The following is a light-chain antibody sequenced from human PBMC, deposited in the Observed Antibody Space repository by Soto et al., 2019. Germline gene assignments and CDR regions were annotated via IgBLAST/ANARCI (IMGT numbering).Light chain of an antibody. V-gene: IGKV1-39*01. J-gene: IGKJ1*01. Sequence: DIQMTQSPSSVSASVGDRVTITCRASQSISSYLNWYQQKPGKAPKLLIYAASSLQSGVPSRFSGSGSGTDFTLTISSLQPEDFATYYCQQSWTFGQGTKVDIK. CDR1: QSISSY. CDR3: QQSWT. CDR2: AAS.